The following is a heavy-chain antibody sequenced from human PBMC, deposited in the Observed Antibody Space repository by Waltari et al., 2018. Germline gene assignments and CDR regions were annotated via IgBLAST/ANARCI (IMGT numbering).Heavy chain of an antibody. CDR2: IYHSGST. V-gene: IGHV4-38-2*02. CDR3: ARESVSAEPFDN. J-gene: IGHJ4*02. CDR1: GYPISSGYY. D-gene: IGHD3-16*02. Sequence: QLQLQQLRAGPVRASETLAVTFAVPGYPISSGYYFGWPRQPPGKGLEWIGSIYHSGSTYYNPSLKSRVTISVDTSKNQFSLKLSSVTAADTAVYYCARESVSAEPFDNWGQGTMVTVSS.